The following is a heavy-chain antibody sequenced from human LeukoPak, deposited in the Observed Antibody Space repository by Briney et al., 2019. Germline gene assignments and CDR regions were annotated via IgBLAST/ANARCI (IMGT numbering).Heavy chain of an antibody. CDR1: GVSITSRSYY. CDR3: ARRPLWFGANWFDP. Sequence: PSETLSLTCPVSGVSITSRSYYWGWIRQPPGKGLEWIGNIYYSGSTHYNPSLKSRVTISVDTSKNQFSLKLSSVTAADTAVYYCARRPLWFGANWFDPWGRGTLVTVSS. J-gene: IGHJ5*02. D-gene: IGHD3-10*01. CDR2: IYYSGST. V-gene: IGHV4-39*07.